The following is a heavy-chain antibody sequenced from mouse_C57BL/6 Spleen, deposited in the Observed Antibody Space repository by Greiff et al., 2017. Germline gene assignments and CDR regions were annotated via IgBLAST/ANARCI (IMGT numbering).Heavy chain of an antibody. V-gene: IGHV1-64*01. J-gene: IGHJ3*01. D-gene: IGHD2-4*01. CDR2: IHPNSGST. CDR3: AMTYDYDISFAY. Sequence: QVQLQQPGAELVKPGASVKLSCKASGYTFTSYWMHWVKQRPGQGLEWIGMIHPNSGSTNYNEKFKSKATLTVDKSSSTAYMQLSSLTSEDSAVYYCAMTYDYDISFAYWGQGTLVTVSA. CDR1: GYTFTSYW.